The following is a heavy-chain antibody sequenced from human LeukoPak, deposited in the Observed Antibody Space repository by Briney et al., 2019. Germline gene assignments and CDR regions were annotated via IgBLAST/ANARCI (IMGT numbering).Heavy chain of an antibody. CDR2: INHNGNVN. CDR3: ARGGGLDV. Sequence: GLTLIFSCASSGFTFSSYCLNWARQAPWKGLEWVASINHNGNVNYYVDSVKGRFTISRDNAKNTLCLQMSNLRAEDTAVYFFARGGGLDVWGQGATVTVSS. V-gene: IGHV3-7*03. D-gene: IGHD3-16*01. CDR1: GFTFSSYC. J-gene: IGHJ6*02.